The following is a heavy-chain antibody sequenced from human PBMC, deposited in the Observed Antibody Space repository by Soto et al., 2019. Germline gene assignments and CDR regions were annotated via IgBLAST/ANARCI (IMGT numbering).Heavy chain of an antibody. Sequence: PSETLSLTCAVYGGSFSGYYWSWIRQPPGKGLEWIGEINHSGSTNYNPSLKSRVTISVGTSKNQFSLKLSSVTAADTAVYYCARGPYYYGSGSWAFWGQGTLVTVSS. V-gene: IGHV4-34*01. CDR3: ARGPYYYGSGSWAF. J-gene: IGHJ4*02. CDR2: INHSGST. CDR1: GGSFSGYY. D-gene: IGHD3-10*01.